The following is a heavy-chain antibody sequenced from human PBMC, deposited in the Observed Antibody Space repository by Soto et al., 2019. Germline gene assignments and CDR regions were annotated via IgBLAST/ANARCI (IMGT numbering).Heavy chain of an antibody. Sequence: GGSLRLSCAASGFTFSSYSMNWVRQAPGKGLEWVSYISSSSTIYYADSVKGRFTISRDNAKNSLYLQMNSLRAEDTAVYYCARRDTMVRGVIITRDNWFDPWGQGTLVTVSS. CDR2: ISSSSTI. V-gene: IGHV3-48*01. J-gene: IGHJ5*02. CDR3: ARRDTMVRGVIITRDNWFDP. CDR1: GFTFSSYS. D-gene: IGHD3-10*01.